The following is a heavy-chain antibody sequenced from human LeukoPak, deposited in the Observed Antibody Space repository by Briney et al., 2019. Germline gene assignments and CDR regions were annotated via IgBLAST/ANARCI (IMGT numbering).Heavy chain of an antibody. CDR3: ARASRVTMVPSDY. CDR2: IIPIFGTA. V-gene: IGHV1-69*05. J-gene: IGHJ4*02. Sequence: GASVKVSCKASGGTFSSYAISWVRQAPGQGLEWMGGIIPIFGTANYAQKFQGRVTITTDESTSTAYTELSSLRSEDTAVYYCARASRVTMVPSDYWGQGTLVTVSS. CDR1: GGTFSSYA. D-gene: IGHD3-10*01.